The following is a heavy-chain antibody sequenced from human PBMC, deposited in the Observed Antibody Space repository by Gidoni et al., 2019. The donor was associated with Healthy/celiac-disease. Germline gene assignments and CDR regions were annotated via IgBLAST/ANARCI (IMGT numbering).Heavy chain of an antibody. CDR3: ARDSEGWFDP. V-gene: IGHV3-30*04. J-gene: IGHJ5*02. Sequence: QVQLVESGGGVVQPGRSLRLSWAASGFTFRSYAMHWVRQAPGKGLGWVAVISYDGSNKYYADSVKGRFTISRDNSKNTLYLQMNSLRAEDTAVYYCARDSEGWFDPWGQGTLVTVSS. D-gene: IGHD1-26*01. CDR1: GFTFRSYA. CDR2: ISYDGSNK.